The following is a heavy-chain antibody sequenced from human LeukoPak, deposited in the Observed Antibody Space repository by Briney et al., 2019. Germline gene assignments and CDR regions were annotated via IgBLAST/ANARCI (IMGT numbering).Heavy chain of an antibody. CDR1: DGSFSGYY. J-gene: IGHJ3*02. D-gene: IGHD3-9*01. CDR2: INHSGST. Sequence: SETLSLTCAVYDGSFSGYYWSWILQPPGKGLEWLGDINHSGSTNYDPSLKSRVTISVDTSKNQFSLKLSSVTAADTAVYYCAREAPRGYDILINDAFDIWGQGTMVTVSS. CDR3: AREAPRGYDILINDAFDI. V-gene: IGHV4-34*01.